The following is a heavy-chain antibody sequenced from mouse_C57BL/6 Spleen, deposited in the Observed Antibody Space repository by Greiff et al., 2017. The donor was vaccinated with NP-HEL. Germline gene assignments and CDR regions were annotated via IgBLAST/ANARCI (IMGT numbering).Heavy chain of an antibody. Sequence: QVHVKQSGAELARPGASVKLSCKASGYTFTSYGISWVKQRTGQGLEWIGEIYPRSGNTYYNEKFKGKATLTADKSSSTAYMELRSLTSEDSAVYFCARGGGSSYGFDYWGQGTTLTVSS. CDR1: GYTFTSYG. CDR2: IYPRSGNT. CDR3: ARGGGSSYGFDY. D-gene: IGHD1-1*01. V-gene: IGHV1-81*01. J-gene: IGHJ2*01.